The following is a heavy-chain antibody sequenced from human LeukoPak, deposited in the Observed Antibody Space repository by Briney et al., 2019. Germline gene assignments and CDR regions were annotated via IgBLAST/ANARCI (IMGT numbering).Heavy chain of an antibody. CDR2: INPSGGST. Sequence: ASVKVSCKASGYTFTSYYMHWVRQAPGQGLEWMGIINPSGGSTSYAQKFQGRVTMTRDMSTSTVYMELSSLRSEDTAVYYCARDGAYYGSGSIDSPGYYYYYHYMDVWGKGTTVTVSS. D-gene: IGHD3-10*01. V-gene: IGHV1-46*01. J-gene: IGHJ6*03. CDR1: GYTFTSYY. CDR3: ARDGAYYGSGSIDSPGYYYYYHYMDV.